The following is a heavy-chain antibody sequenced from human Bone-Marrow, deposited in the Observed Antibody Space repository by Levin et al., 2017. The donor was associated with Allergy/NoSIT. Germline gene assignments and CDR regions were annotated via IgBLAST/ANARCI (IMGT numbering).Heavy chain of an antibody. Sequence: LSLPCAASGFTFRSYWMHWVRQAPGKGLVWVSRINSDGSSTSYADSVKGRFTISRDNAKNTLYLQMNSLRAEDTAVYYCARALGKGLRYYYYGMDVWGQGTTVTVSS. CDR2: INSDGSST. V-gene: IGHV3-74*01. CDR3: ARALGKGLRYYYYGMDV. D-gene: IGHD7-27*01. J-gene: IGHJ6*02. CDR1: GFTFRSYW.